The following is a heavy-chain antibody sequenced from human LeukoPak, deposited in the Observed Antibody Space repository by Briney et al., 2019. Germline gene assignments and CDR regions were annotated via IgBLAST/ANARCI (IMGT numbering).Heavy chain of an antibody. CDR3: ARTQGAVAGGLDY. D-gene: IGHD6-19*01. CDR2: ISSNSNYI. J-gene: IGHJ4*02. Sequence: GGSLRLSCAASGFTFSTYNMNWVRQAPGKGLEWVSSISSNSNYIYYADSVEGRFTISRDNAKNSLYLQMNSLRAEDTAVFYCARTQGAVAGGLDYWGQGTLVTVSS. V-gene: IGHV3-21*01. CDR1: GFTFSTYN.